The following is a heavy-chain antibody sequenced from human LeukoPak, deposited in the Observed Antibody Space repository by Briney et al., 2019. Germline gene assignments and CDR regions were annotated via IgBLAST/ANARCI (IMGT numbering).Heavy chain of an antibody. CDR2: IVVGSGNT. D-gene: IGHD3-22*01. V-gene: IGHV1-58*02. CDR3: AADLNYYDSSGSGDY. CDR1: GFTFTSSA. Sequence: SVKVSCKASGFTFTSSAMQWVRQARGQRLEWIGWIVVGSGNTNYAQKFQERVTITRDMSTSTACMELTSLRSEDTAVYYCAADLNYYDSSGSGDYWGQGTLVTVSS. J-gene: IGHJ4*02.